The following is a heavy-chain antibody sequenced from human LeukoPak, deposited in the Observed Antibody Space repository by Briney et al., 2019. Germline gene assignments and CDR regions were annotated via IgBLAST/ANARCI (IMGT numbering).Heavy chain of an antibody. Sequence: PSETLSLTSTVSGDSIRNDKGSWIRHPPEEGLEWIGLVYVSRSTNSNPSLKSRVTISIDTSKNQFSLKLSSVTPADTAVYYCARDRQLERRGLDYWGQGDPVTVSS. CDR1: GDSIRNDK. CDR3: ARDRQLERRGLDY. CDR2: VYVSRST. D-gene: IGHD1-1*01. J-gene: IGHJ4*02. V-gene: IGHV4-59*01.